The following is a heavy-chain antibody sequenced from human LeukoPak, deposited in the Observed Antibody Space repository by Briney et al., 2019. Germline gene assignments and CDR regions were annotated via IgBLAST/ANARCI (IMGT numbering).Heavy chain of an antibody. V-gene: IGHV3-7*01. D-gene: IGHD3-10*01. Sequence: GGSLRLSCAASGFTFSTYWMSWVRQAPGKGLEWVANIKQDGSEKYYVDSVKGRFTISRDNAKNSLYLQMNSLRAEDTAVYYCARELRLLWFGEPGPFDYWGQGTLVTVSS. CDR1: GFTFSTYW. CDR2: IKQDGSEK. CDR3: ARELRLLWFGEPGPFDY. J-gene: IGHJ4*02.